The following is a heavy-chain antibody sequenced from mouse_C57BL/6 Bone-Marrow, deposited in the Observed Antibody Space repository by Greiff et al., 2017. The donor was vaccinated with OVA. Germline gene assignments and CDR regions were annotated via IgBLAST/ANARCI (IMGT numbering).Heavy chain of an antibody. J-gene: IGHJ4*01. Sequence: EVMLVESGGGLVKPGGSLKLSCAASGFTFSSYTMSWVRQTPEKRLEWVATITGGGGNTYYPDSVKGRFTITRDKAKNTLYLQMSSLMSEDTDLYYYARHQHYGSHAMDYWGQGTSVTVSS. CDR3: ARHQHYGSHAMDY. CDR2: ITGGGGNT. CDR1: GFTFSSYT. D-gene: IGHD1-1*01. V-gene: IGHV5-9*01.